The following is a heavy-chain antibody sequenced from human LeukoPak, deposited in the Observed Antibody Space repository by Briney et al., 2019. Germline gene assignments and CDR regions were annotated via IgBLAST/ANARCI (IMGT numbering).Heavy chain of an antibody. Sequence: GGSLRLSCAASGFTFTSYWMSWVRQAPGKGLEWVANIKEDGSEKYYVDSVKGRFTISRDNAKNSVSLQMNSLRVEDTAVYYCAREFWIEAYYYGMDVWGQGTTVTVSS. D-gene: IGHD1-1*01. V-gene: IGHV3-7*01. CDR3: AREFWIEAYYYGMDV. CDR2: IKEDGSEK. J-gene: IGHJ6*02. CDR1: GFTFTSYW.